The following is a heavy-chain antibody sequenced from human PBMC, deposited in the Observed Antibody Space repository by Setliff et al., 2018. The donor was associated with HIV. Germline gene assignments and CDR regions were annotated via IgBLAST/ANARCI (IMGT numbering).Heavy chain of an antibody. CDR1: GYTFTSFD. CDR2: MNPDSGNT. J-gene: IGHJ4*02. V-gene: IGHV1-8*02. CDR3: ARMQAYYNFWRSTYYFDY. Sequence: ASVKVSCKTSGYTFTSFDINWVRQATGQGLEWMGWMNPDSGNTGYAQKFQGRVTMTRKTSTSTAFMELISLRSEDTAVYFCARMQAYYNFWRSTYYFDYWGQGTPVTVSS. D-gene: IGHD3-3*01.